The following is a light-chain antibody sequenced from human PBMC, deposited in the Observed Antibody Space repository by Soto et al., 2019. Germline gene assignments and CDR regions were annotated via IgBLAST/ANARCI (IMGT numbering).Light chain of an antibody. V-gene: IGLV1-47*01. Sequence: QSVLTQPPSASGTPGQRVTISCSGSNSNIGNKYVYWYQQLPGTAPKLLMYRNNHRPSGVPDRFSGSKSGTSASLAISGLRSEDEADYYCAAWDVGVGGPAFGGGTKVTVL. CDR2: RNN. CDR1: NSNIGNKY. CDR3: AAWDVGVGGPA. J-gene: IGLJ3*02.